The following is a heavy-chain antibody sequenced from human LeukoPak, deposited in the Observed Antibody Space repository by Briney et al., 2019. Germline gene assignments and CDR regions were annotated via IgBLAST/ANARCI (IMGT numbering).Heavy chain of an antibody. CDR3: TASSGWYYFDY. J-gene: IGHJ4*02. CDR1: GFTFGDYA. Sequence: PGGSLRLSCTASGFTFGDYAMIWFRQAPGKGREWVGFIRSKAYGGTTEYAASVKGRFTISRDDSKSIAYLQMNSLKTEDTAVYYCTASSGWYYFDYWGQGALVTVSS. CDR2: IRSKAYGGTT. D-gene: IGHD6-19*01. V-gene: IGHV3-49*03.